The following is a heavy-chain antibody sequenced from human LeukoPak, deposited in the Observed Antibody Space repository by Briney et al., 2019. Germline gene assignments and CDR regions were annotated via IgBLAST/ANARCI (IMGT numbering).Heavy chain of an antibody. J-gene: IGHJ4*02. D-gene: IGHD2-2*01. CDR1: GGSFNGYY. CDR2: IKHSGST. V-gene: IGHV4-34*01. Sequence: SETLSLTCAVYGGSFNGYYWSWIRQPPGKGLECIGEIKHSGSTNYNPSLKSRVTISVATSKNQFSLKLSSVTAADTAVYYCARGGGSTPYYFAYWGQATLVTVSS. CDR3: ARGGGSTPYYFAY.